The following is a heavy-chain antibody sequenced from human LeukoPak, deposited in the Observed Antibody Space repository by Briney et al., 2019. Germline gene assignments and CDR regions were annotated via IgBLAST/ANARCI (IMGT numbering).Heavy chain of an antibody. CDR2: ILYDGSNK. D-gene: IGHD6-19*01. CDR1: GFTFSSYA. Sequence: GGSLRLSCAASGFTFSSYAMHWVRQAPGKGLEWVAFILYDGSNKYYADSVKGRFTISRDNSKNTLYLQMNSLRAEDTAVYYCAKVLPPSIAVAGPFDYWGQGTLVTVSS. CDR3: AKVLPPSIAVAGPFDY. V-gene: IGHV3-30*02. J-gene: IGHJ4*02.